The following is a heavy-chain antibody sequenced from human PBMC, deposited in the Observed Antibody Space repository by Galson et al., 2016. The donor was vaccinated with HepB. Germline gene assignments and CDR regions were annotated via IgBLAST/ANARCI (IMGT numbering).Heavy chain of an antibody. J-gene: IGHJ6*02. V-gene: IGHV3-30*04. Sequence: SLRLSCAGSGYVFSTYAMHWVRQAPGKGLEWVAVIPYDGSENYYANPVKGRFTISRDNSKNTLYLLMNSLRPQDSAVYYCARGATPYGRYYYGLDLWGQGTTVSVSS. CDR2: IPYDGSEN. CDR1: GYVFSTYA. CDR3: ARGATPYGRYYYGLDL. D-gene: IGHD3-10*01.